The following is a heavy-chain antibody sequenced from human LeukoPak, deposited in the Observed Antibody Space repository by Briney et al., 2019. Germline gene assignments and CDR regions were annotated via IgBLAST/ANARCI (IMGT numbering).Heavy chain of an antibody. Sequence: SETLSLTCTVSGGSISSYYWSWIRQPAGKGLEWIGRIYTSGSTNYNPSLKSRVTMSVDTSKNQFSLKLSSVTAADTAVYYCARAHYDYVWGSYIHDYWGQGTLVTVSS. V-gene: IGHV4-4*07. CDR3: ARAHYDYVWGSYIHDY. CDR1: GGSISSYY. D-gene: IGHD3-16*01. CDR2: IYTSGST. J-gene: IGHJ4*02.